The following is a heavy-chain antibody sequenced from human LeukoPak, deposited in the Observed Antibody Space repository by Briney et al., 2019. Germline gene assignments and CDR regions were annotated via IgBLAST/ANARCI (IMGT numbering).Heavy chain of an antibody. CDR2: ISYDGSNK. CDR1: GFTFSSYG. J-gene: IGHJ4*02. Sequence: GRSLRLSCAASGFTFSSYGMHWVRQAPGKGLEWVAVISYDGSNKYYADSVKGRFTISRDNSKNTLYLQMNSLRAEDTAVYYCARGQQWLVQVYFDYWGQGTLVTVSS. V-gene: IGHV3-30*19. D-gene: IGHD6-19*01. CDR3: ARGQQWLVQVYFDY.